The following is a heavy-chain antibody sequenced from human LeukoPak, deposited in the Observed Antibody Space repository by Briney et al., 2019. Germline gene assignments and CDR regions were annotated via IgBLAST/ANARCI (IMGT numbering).Heavy chain of an antibody. CDR3: ATDVYCGGDCYPY. Sequence: ASVKVSCKVSGYTLTELSMHWVRLAPGKGLEWMGGFDPEDGETIYAQKFQGRVTMTEDTSTDTAYMEPSSLRSEDTAVYYCATDVYCGGDCYPYWGQGTLVTVSS. CDR2: FDPEDGET. V-gene: IGHV1-24*01. D-gene: IGHD2-21*02. CDR1: GYTLTELS. J-gene: IGHJ4*02.